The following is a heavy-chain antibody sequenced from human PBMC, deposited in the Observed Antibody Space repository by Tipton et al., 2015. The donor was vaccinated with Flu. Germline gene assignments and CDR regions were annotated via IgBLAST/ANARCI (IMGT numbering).Heavy chain of an antibody. Sequence: PGLVKPSETLSLTCTVSGDSITSYYWSWIRQPPGKGLEWIGYISNSGGTNYNPSLESRITMSIDTSKNQFSLKLTSLTAADTAVYYGARVHEYFGFSDYWGQGSLVTVSS. D-gene: IGHD6-6*01. CDR3: ARVHEYFGFSDY. J-gene: IGHJ4*02. V-gene: IGHV4-59*01. CDR1: GDSITSYY. CDR2: ISNSGGT.